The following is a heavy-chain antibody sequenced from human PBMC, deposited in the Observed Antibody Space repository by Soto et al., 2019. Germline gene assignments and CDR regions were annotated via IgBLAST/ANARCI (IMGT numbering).Heavy chain of an antibody. CDR3: ARGRRGVDV. CDR1: GFLFSDYG. CDR2: IWKDGSDK. J-gene: IGHJ6*02. Sequence: QVQVVESGGGVVQPGRSRRLSCSAAGFLFSDYGMHWVRQAPGKGLEWVAVIWKDGSDKYYADSVKGRFTISRDNSKKILYLQMNSRRAEDTGVYCCARGRRGVDVWGQGTTVTVSS. V-gene: IGHV3-33*01. D-gene: IGHD3-10*01.